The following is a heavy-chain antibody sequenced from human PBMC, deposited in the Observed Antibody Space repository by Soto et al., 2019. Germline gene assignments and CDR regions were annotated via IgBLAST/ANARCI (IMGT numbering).Heavy chain of an antibody. CDR2: IYYSGST. D-gene: IGHD3-3*01. V-gene: IGHV4-31*01. Sequence: QVQLQESGPGLVKPSQTLSLTCTVSGGSISSGGYYWSWIRQHPGKGLEWIGYIYYSGSTYYNPSLKSLVTISVDTSKNQFSLKLSSVTAADTAVYYCARSHYDFWSGYYIGVGYFDYWGQGTLVTVSS. CDR3: ARSHYDFWSGYYIGVGYFDY. CDR1: GGSISSGGYY. J-gene: IGHJ4*02.